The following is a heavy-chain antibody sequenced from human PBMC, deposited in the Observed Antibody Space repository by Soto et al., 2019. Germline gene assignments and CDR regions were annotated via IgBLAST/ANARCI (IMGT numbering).Heavy chain of an antibody. CDR3: ARGDHDYGDPNWFDP. CDR1: GGSISSGGYY. J-gene: IGHJ5*02. D-gene: IGHD4-17*01. CDR2: IYYSGST. V-gene: IGHV4-31*03. Sequence: QVQLQESGPGLVKPSQTLSLTCTVSGGSISSGGYYWSWLRQHPGKGLEWIGYIYYSGSTYYNPSLKSRVTISVDKSKNQFSLKLSSVTAADTAVYYCARGDHDYGDPNWFDPWGQGTLVTVSS.